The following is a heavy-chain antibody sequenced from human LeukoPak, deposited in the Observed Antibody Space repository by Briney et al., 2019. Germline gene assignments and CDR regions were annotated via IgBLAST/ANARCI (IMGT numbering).Heavy chain of an antibody. CDR1: GVSIIDHD. Sequence: SETLSLTCTVSGVSIIDHDWSWIRQPPGRGLEWIGNIYASGSTYFNPSLRSRVAISVDTSKNQFSLNQTSVTAADTAMFYCARLKPNFLGTFDSWGQGALVTVSS. J-gene: IGHJ4*02. D-gene: IGHD7-27*01. CDR3: ARLKPNFLGTFDS. V-gene: IGHV4-4*09. CDR2: IYASGST.